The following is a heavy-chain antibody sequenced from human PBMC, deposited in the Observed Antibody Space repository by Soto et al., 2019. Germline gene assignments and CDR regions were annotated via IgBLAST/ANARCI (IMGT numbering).Heavy chain of an antibody. J-gene: IGHJ4*02. V-gene: IGHV4-34*01. CDR3: ARDLKIAAAGIFDY. CDR1: GGSFSGYY. Sequence: SETGSLTCAVYGGSFSGYYWSWIRQPPGKGLEWIGEINHSGSTNYNPSLKSRVTISVDTSKNQFSLKLSSVTAADTAVYYCARDLKIAAAGIFDYWGQGTLVTVSS. D-gene: IGHD6-13*01. CDR2: INHSGST.